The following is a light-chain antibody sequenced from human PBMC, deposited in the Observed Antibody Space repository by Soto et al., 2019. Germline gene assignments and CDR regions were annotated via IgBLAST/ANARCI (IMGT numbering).Light chain of an antibody. CDR2: DAS. CDR1: QRVSSAY. CDR3: HQHGSPPWT. V-gene: IGKV3-20*01. J-gene: IGKJ1*01. Sequence: EIVLTQSPGTLSLSPGERATLSCRASQRVSSAYLAWYQQKPGQTPRLLIYDASSRATGIPDRFSGSGSGTDFTLTINRLEPEDFAVYYCHQHGSPPWTFGQGTKVEIK.